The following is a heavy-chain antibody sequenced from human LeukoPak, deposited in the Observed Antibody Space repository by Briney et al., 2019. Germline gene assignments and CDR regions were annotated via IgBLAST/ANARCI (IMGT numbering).Heavy chain of an antibody. CDR1: GGTFSNYA. D-gene: IGHD3-22*01. CDR2: IIPIFGTT. Sequence: ASVKVSCKASGGTFSNYAISWVRQAPGQGLEWMGRIIPIFGTTNYAQKFQGRVTITTDESTSTAYMELSSLRSEDTAVYYCARGGEANYYDTSGYYLYYYWGRGTLVTVSS. CDR3: ARGGEANYYDTSGYYLYYY. J-gene: IGHJ4*02. V-gene: IGHV1-69*05.